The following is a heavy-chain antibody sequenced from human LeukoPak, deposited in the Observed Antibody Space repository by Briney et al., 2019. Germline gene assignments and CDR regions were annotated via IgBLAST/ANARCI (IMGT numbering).Heavy chain of an antibody. V-gene: IGHV1-46*01. CDR3: ARGVTAIRRFDY. CDR1: GYTFTSYY. J-gene: IGHJ4*02. CDR2: INPSGGST. D-gene: IGHD2-21*02. Sequence: ASVKVSCKASGYTFTSYYMHWVRQAPGQGLEWMGMINPSGGSTSYAQKFQGRATMTRDTSTSTVYMELSSLRSEDTAVYYCARGVTAIRRFDYWGQGTLVTVSS.